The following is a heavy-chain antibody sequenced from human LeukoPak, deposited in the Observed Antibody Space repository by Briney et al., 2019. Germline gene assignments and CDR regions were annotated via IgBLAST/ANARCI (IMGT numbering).Heavy chain of an antibody. CDR1: GGSISSSSYY. V-gene: IGHV4-39*07. D-gene: IGHD4-17*01. J-gene: IGHJ4*02. CDR2: IYYSGST. Sequence: SETLSLTCTVSGGSISSSSYYWGWIRQPPGKGLEWIGSIYYSGSTYYNPSLKSRVTISVDTSKNQFSLKLSSVTAADTAVYYCARSGTTVTASDYWGQGTLVTVSS. CDR3: ARSGTTVTASDY.